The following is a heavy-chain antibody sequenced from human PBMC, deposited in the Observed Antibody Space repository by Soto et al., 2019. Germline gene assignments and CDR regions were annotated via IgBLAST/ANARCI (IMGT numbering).Heavy chain of an antibody. CDR2: IKRKTDGGTT. CDR1: GFTFDAAW. J-gene: IGHJ6*02. D-gene: IGHD2-15*01. Sequence: PGGSLRLSCAASGFTFDAAWMSWVRQAPGKGLEWVGRIKRKTDGGTTDYAAPVKGRFTISRDDSKTTLYLQMNSLKTEDTAVYYCTTDCSGGSCYPGAYYYYYAMDVWGQGTTVTAP. V-gene: IGHV3-15*01. CDR3: TTDCSGGSCYPGAYYYYYAMDV.